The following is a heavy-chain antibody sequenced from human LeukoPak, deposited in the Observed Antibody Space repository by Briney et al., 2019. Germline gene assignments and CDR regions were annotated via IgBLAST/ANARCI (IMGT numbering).Heavy chain of an antibody. CDR2: IYSGGST. J-gene: IGHJ4*02. CDR3: ARAPSGSGWIDYFDY. D-gene: IGHD6-19*01. V-gene: IGHV3-53*01. Sequence: SGGSLRLSCAASGFTVSSNYMSRVRQAPGKGLEWVSVIYSGGSTYYADSVKGRFTISRDNSKNTLYLQMNSLRAEDTAVYYCARAPSGSGWIDYFDYWGQGTLVTVSS. CDR1: GFTVSSNY.